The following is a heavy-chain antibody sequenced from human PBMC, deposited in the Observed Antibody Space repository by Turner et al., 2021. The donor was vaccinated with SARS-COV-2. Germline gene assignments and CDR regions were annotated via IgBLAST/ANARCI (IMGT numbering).Heavy chain of an antibody. J-gene: IGHJ4*02. V-gene: IGHV1-46*04. CDR2: INPDGGAT. CDR1: GYTFTTYY. D-gene: IGHD1-1*01. CDR3: TRGGYDFAEQYFDY. Sequence: QVQLLQPGAEVKKPGASVKVSCKASGYTFTTYYIHWVRQAPGQGLEWMGIINPDGGATVYAQKLQERVTMTSDTSTSTVYMDLSSLRSEDTAIYYCTRGGYDFAEQYFDYWGQGTLVTVSS.